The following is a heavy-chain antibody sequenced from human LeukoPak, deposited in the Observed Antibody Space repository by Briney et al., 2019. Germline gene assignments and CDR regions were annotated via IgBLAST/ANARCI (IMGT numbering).Heavy chain of an antibody. CDR3: ARDWYNSGWPLPYGMDI. CDR1: GVAVSSNY. V-gene: IGHV3-66*01. CDR2: INSGGTP. J-gene: IGHJ6*02. D-gene: IGHD6-19*01. Sequence: GGSLRLSCAASGVAVSSNYMTWVRQTPGKGLEWVSLINSGGTPFYADSLKARFTISRDTSKNTVYLQMDSLRVEDTGVYFCARDWYNSGWPLPYGMDIWGQGTTVTVSS.